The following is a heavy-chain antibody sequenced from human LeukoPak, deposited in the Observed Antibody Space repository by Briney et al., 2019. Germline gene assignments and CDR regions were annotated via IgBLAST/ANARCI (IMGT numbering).Heavy chain of an antibody. D-gene: IGHD1-26*01. J-gene: IGHJ4*02. CDR3: ARVASSGTYGDY. Sequence: PGGSLRLSCAASGFTFSSYTMHWVRQAPGKGLEYVSAISNNGDTTYYANSVKGRFTISRDNSKNTLYLQMGSLRVEGMAVYYCARVASSGTYGDYWGQGTLVTVSS. V-gene: IGHV3-64*01. CDR1: GFTFSSYT. CDR2: ISNNGDTT.